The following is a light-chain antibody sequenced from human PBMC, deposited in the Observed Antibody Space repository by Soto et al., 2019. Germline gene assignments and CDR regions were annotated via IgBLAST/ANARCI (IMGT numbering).Light chain of an antibody. J-gene: IGKJ4*01. CDR1: QSVSTY. Sequence: EIVLTQSPATLSLSPGERATLSCRASQSVSTYLAWYQQKPGQTPRLLIYDASNRATGIPARFSGSGSGTDFTLTISTLEPEDFAVYSCQQRSDSPLTFGGGTKVDIK. V-gene: IGKV3-11*01. CDR2: DAS. CDR3: QQRSDSPLT.